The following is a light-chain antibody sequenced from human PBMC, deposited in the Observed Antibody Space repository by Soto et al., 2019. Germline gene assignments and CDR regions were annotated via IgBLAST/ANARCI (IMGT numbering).Light chain of an antibody. CDR3: RSYDSSLSGSV. J-gene: IGLJ2*01. V-gene: IGLV1-40*01. Sequence: QSALTQPPSVSGAPGQRVTISCTGSSSNIGAGYDVHWYQQLPGTAPKLLIYGNSNRPSGVPDRFSGSKSGTSASLAITGLQAGDEADYYCRSYDSSLSGSVFGGGTKVTVL. CDR2: GNS. CDR1: SSNIGAGYD.